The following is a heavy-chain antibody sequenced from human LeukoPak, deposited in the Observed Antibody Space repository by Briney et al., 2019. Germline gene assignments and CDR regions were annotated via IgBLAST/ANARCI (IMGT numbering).Heavy chain of an antibody. CDR3: AKGTTMVRGVHPTPYYYYGMDV. CDR1: GFTFDDYA. J-gene: IGHJ6*02. D-gene: IGHD3-10*01. Sequence: PGGSLRLSCAASGFTFDDYAMHWVRQAPGKGLEWVSGISWNSGSIGYADSVKGRFTISRDNAKNSLYLQMNSLRAEDTALYYCAKGTTMVRGVHPTPYYYYGMDVWGQGTTVTVSS. CDR2: ISWNSGSI. V-gene: IGHV3-9*01.